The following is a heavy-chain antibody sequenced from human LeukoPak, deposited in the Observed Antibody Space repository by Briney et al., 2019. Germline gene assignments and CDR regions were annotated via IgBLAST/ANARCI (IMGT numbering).Heavy chain of an antibody. V-gene: IGHV1-2*02. CDR1: GYTFTSQY. J-gene: IGHJ4*02. D-gene: IGHD2-2*01. CDR3: ARAYCSSSSCYQAPAGY. Sequence: ASVKVSCKASGYTFTSQYMHWVRQAPGQGLEWMGWINPNSGGTNYAQKFQGRVTMTRDTSISTAYMELSRLRSDDTAVYYCARAYCSSSSCYQAPAGYWGQGTLVTVSS. CDR2: INPNSGGT.